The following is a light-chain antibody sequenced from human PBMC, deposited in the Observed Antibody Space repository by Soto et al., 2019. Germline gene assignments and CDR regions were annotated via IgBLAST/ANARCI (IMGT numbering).Light chain of an antibody. V-gene: IGLV2-11*01. J-gene: IGLJ1*01. Sequence: QSVLTQPRSVSGSPGQSVIISCTGTSSDVGGYNYVSWYQQHPGKAPKLMIYDVSKRPSGVPDRFSGSKSGNTASLTISGLQAEAEADYYCCSYAGSSYVFGTGTKLTVL. CDR3: CSYAGSSYV. CDR2: DVS. CDR1: SSDVGGYNY.